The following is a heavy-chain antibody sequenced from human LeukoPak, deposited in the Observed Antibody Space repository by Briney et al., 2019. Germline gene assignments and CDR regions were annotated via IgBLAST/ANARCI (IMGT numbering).Heavy chain of an antibody. Sequence: SETLSLTCTVSGYSIRSGYYWGWIRQPPGKGLEWIGNIYHNGNTYYNPFLKSRLTISVDTSKNQFSLNVSSVTAADTAVFYCARWAYNSFDYWGQGTLVTVSS. CDR3: ARWAYNSFDY. D-gene: IGHD1-14*01. V-gene: IGHV4-38-2*02. CDR2: IYHNGNT. J-gene: IGHJ4*02. CDR1: GYSIRSGYY.